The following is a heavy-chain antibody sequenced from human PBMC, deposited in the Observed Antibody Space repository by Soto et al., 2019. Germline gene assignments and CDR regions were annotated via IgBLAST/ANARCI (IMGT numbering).Heavy chain of an antibody. CDR1: GFSLSTSGVG. Sequence: QITLKESGATLVKPTQTLPLTCTFSGFSLSTSGVGVGWIRQPPGKAVEWLALIYRNDDKHYRPSLKSRRTIANHTSKHQVVLTVTNMDPVDTATYYCAHRSFANDAFYVWGQGTMVTVSS. D-gene: IGHD3-3*01. CDR3: AHRSFANDAFYV. CDR2: IYRNDDK. V-gene: IGHV2-5*01. J-gene: IGHJ3*01.